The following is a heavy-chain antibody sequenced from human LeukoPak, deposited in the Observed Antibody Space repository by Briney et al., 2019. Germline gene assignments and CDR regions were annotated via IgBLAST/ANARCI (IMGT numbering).Heavy chain of an antibody. Sequence: GGSLRLSCAASGFTVSSNYMSWVRQAPGKGLEWVSVIYSGGSTYYADSVKGRFTISRDNSKNTLYLQMNSLRAEDTAVYYCAKDLRGVVVIRGTFDYWGQGTLVTVSS. CDR1: GFTVSSNY. CDR3: AKDLRGVVVIRGTFDY. D-gene: IGHD3-22*01. J-gene: IGHJ4*02. V-gene: IGHV3-53*01. CDR2: IYSGGST.